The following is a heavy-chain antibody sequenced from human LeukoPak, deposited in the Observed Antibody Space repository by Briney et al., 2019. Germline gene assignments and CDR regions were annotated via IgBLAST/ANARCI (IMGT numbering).Heavy chain of an antibody. D-gene: IGHD1-1*01. J-gene: IGHJ4*02. Sequence: GGSLRLSCAASGFTFSNYSMNWVRQAPGKGLEWVSYISSSSSYIYYADSVKGRLTISRDNAKNSLYLQMNSLRAEDTAVYYCARASSILNWNDPMIDYWGQGTLVTVSS. CDR1: GFTFSNYS. CDR2: ISSSSSYI. V-gene: IGHV3-21*01. CDR3: ARASSILNWNDPMIDY.